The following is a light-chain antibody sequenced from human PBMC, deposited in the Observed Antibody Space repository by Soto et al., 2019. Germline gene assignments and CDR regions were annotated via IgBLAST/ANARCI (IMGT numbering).Light chain of an antibody. Sequence: ETVVTQSPATLSVSPWETATLSCRASESVRSNLAWYQQKPGQAPRLLIYGASNRATGIPARFSGSGSGTEFTLTISSLQSEDFAVYYCQQYNNWPPRTFGQGTKVDIK. V-gene: IGKV3-15*01. J-gene: IGKJ1*01. CDR1: ESVRSN. CDR2: GAS. CDR3: QQYNNWPPRT.